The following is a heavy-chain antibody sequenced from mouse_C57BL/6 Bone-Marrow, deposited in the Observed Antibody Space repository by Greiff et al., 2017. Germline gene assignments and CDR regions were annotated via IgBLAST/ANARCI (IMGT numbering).Heavy chain of an antibody. CDR2: ISNGGGST. CDR3: ARLPLYYDYDGYAMDY. D-gene: IGHD2-4*01. V-gene: IGHV5-12*01. CDR1: GFTFSDYY. Sequence: EVKLVESGGGLVQPGGSLKLSCAASGFTFSDYYMYWVRQTPEKRLEWVAYISNGGGSTYYPDTVQGRFTISRDNAKNTLYLQMSRLKSEDTAMYYCARLPLYYDYDGYAMDYWGQGTSVTVSS. J-gene: IGHJ4*01.